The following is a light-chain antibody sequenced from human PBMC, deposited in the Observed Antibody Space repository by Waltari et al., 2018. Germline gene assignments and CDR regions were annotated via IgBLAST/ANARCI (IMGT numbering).Light chain of an antibody. Sequence: VLTQSPGTLSLCPGERATISCRASQRVANSNLAWYKQRTGQAPRLLIYAASSRATGIPDRFSCSVSGTVFTLTISSVELEDSAGYYSHQYVNSARTFGQGTKVEI. CDR1: QRVANSN. CDR2: AAS. V-gene: IGKV3-20*01. CDR3: HQYVNSART. J-gene: IGKJ1*01.